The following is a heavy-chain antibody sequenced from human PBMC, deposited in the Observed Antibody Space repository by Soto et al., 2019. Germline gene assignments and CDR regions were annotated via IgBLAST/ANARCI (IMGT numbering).Heavy chain of an antibody. Sequence: GGSLRLSCSASGFTFSRFAMHWVRQAPGKGLEYISSIDDTGGYTPYADSVKGRFTISRDNSKNQFSLHLNSVTPEDTAVYYCVRLIGNSWLDFWGQGTLVTVSS. CDR3: VRLIGNSWLDF. CDR1: GFTFSRFA. J-gene: IGHJ5*01. D-gene: IGHD1-26*01. V-gene: IGHV3-64*04. CDR2: IDDTGGYT.